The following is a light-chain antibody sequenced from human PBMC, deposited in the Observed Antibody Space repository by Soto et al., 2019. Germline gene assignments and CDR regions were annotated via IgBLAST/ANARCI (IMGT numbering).Light chain of an antibody. V-gene: IGKV1-5*03. J-gene: IGKJ1*01. Sequence: DILMTQSPSTLSGSVGDRVTITCRASQTISSWLAWYQQKPGKAPKLLIYKASTLKSGVPSRFSGSGSGTEFTLTISSLQPDDFATYYCQLYNSYSEAFGQGTKVELK. CDR3: QLYNSYSEA. CDR1: QTISSW. CDR2: KAS.